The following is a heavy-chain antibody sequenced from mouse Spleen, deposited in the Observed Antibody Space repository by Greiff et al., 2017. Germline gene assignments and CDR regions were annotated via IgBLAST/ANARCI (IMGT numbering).Heavy chain of an antibody. V-gene: IGHV14-4*01. J-gene: IGHJ4*01. CDR1: GFNIKDDY. Sequence: DVQLQESGAELVRPGASVKLSCTASGFNIKDDYMHWVKQMPEQGLEWIGWIDPENGDTEYASTFQGTSTITADTSSNTADLQRSSRTSEDTAVYYCTTLNLRRGSMDYWGQGTSVTVSA. CDR3: TTLNLRRGSMDY. D-gene: IGHD1-1*01. CDR2: IDPENGDT.